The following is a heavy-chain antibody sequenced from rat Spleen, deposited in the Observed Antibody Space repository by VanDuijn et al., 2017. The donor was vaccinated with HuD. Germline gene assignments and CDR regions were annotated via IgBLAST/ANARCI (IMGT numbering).Heavy chain of an antibody. CDR2: MWTGGST. D-gene: IGHD1-12*03. CDR3: ARGNYYDGYYPFDY. J-gene: IGHJ2*01. Sequence: QVQLKESGPGLVQPSQTLSLTCTVSGFSLISYAVNWVRQPPGKGLEWMGVMWTGGSTAYNSLLKSRLSISRDTSKSQVFLKMNSLQIEDTATYYCARGNYYDGYYPFDYWGQGVMVRVSS. CDR1: GFSLISYA. V-gene: IGHV2-15*01.